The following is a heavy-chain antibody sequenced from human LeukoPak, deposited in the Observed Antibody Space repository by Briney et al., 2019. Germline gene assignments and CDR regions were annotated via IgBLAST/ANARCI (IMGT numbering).Heavy chain of an antibody. V-gene: IGHV3-23*01. CDR3: ARPLTGIAVAGLGY. D-gene: IGHD6-19*01. CDR1: GFTFSSYG. CDR2: ISGSGGST. J-gene: IGHJ4*02. Sequence: GGSLRLSCAASGFTFSSYGMSWVRQAPGKGLEWVSAISGSGGSTYYADSVKGRFTISRDNSKNTLYLQMNSLRAEDTAVYYCARPLTGIAVAGLGYWGQGTLVTVSS.